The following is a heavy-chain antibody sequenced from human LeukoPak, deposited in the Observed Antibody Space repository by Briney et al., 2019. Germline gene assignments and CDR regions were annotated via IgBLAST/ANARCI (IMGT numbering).Heavy chain of an antibody. D-gene: IGHD2-2*01. Sequence: GGSLRLSCAASGFTFSSYSMNWVRQAPGKGLEWVSSISSSSSYIYYADSVKGRFTISRDNSKNTLYLQMNSLRAEDTAVYYCAKALSSSSHYYHYYGMDVWGQGTTVTVSS. CDR1: GFTFSSYS. V-gene: IGHV3-21*04. J-gene: IGHJ6*02. CDR3: AKALSSSSHYYHYYGMDV. CDR2: ISSSSSYI.